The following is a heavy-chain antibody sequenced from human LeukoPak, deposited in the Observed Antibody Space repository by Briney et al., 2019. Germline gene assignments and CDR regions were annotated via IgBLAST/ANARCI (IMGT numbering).Heavy chain of an antibody. J-gene: IGHJ4*02. CDR2: IYHSGST. CDR3: ARLIVGVRLIRNIAVAGGGFDY. D-gene: IGHD6-19*01. Sequence: SETLSLTCTVSGYSISSGYYWGWIRQPPGKGLEWIGSIYHSGSTYYNPSLKSRVTISVDTSKNQFSLKLSSVTAADTAVYYCARLIVGVRLIRNIAVAGGGFDYWGQGTLVTVSS. CDR1: GYSISSGYY. V-gene: IGHV4-38-2*02.